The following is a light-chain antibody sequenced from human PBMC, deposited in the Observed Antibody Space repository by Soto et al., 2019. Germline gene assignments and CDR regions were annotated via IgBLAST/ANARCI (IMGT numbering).Light chain of an antibody. J-gene: IGKJ1*01. Sequence: DIQVPQSPSALSASVGHRFTITCRASQSIGISLNWYQQKPGLAPKVLISGTSTLQSGVPSRFRGSGSGTDFSLTISSLQPEDFATYYCQQSYTVPWTFGQGNKVDIK. CDR2: GTS. CDR3: QQSYTVPWT. V-gene: IGKV1-39*01. CDR1: QSIGIS.